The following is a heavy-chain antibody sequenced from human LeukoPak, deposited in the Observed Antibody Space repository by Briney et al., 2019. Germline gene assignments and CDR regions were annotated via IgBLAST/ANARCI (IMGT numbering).Heavy chain of an antibody. V-gene: IGHV3-23*01. CDR2: ISGSGGST. J-gene: IGHJ4*02. CDR3: AKDVDILTGYYIPDYFDQ. CDR1: GFTFSSYA. Sequence: GGSLRLSCAASGFTFSSYAMSWVRQAPGKGLEWVSAISGSGGSTYYADSVKGRFTISRDNSKNTLYLQMNSLRAKDTAVYYCAKDVDILTGYYIPDYFDQWGQGTLVTVSS. D-gene: IGHD3-9*01.